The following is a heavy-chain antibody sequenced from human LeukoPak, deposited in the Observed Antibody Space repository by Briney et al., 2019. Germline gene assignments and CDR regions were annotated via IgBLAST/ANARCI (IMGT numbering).Heavy chain of an antibody. CDR3: ARGIVAGRNDRFDY. CDR1: GGSFSGYY. Sequence: SETLSLTRAVYGGSFSGYYWSWIRQPPGKGLEWIGEINHSGSTNYNPSLKSRVTISVDTSKNQFSLKLSSVTAADTAVYYCARGIVAGRNDRFDYWGQGTLVTVSS. D-gene: IGHD1-1*01. CDR2: INHSGST. V-gene: IGHV4-34*01. J-gene: IGHJ4*02.